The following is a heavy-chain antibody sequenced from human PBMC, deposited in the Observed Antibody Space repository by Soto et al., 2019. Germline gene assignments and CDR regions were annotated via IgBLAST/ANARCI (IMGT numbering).Heavy chain of an antibody. CDR2: ISAYNGNT. D-gene: IGHD3-10*01. Sequence: ASVKVSCKASGYTFTIYGISWVLQAPGQGLEWMGWISAYNGNTNYAQKLQGRVTMTTDTSTSTVYMELRSLRSDDTAVYYWARDGPTIVRGAAPFCGQGNLVTVDS. CDR1: GYTFTIYG. V-gene: IGHV1-18*01. J-gene: IGHJ4*02. CDR3: ARDGPTIVRGAAPF.